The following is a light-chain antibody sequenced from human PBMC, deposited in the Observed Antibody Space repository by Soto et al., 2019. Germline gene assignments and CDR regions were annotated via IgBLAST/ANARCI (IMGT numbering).Light chain of an antibody. J-gene: IGLJ1*01. Sequence: QSVLTQPPSVSAAPGQTVTISCSGSSSNIGNNYVSWYQHLPGTAPKLLIHDDNKRPSGIPDRFSGSKSGTSATLGITGLQTGDEADYYCGAWDTSLSTVVFGTGTKVTVL. CDR3: GAWDTSLSTVV. CDR1: SSNIGNNY. V-gene: IGLV1-51*01. CDR2: DDN.